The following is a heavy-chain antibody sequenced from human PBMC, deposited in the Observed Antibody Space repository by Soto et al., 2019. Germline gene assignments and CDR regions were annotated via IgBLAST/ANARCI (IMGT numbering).Heavy chain of an antibody. CDR1: GFTFSMYW. V-gene: IGHV3-74*01. CDR3: TRGPRSTSTGTGAF. CDR2: INDDGSHT. J-gene: IGHJ4*02. Sequence: GGSLRLSCAASGFTFSMYWMHWVRQVPGKGPEWVSRINDDGSHTNYADSVKGRFTISRDNAKNTLYLQMNDLRAEDTAVYYCTRGPRSTSTGTGAFWGQGTPVTVSS. D-gene: IGHD1-1*01.